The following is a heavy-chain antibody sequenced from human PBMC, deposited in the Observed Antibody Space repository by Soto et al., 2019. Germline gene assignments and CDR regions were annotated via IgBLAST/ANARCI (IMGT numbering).Heavy chain of an antibody. CDR2: IKSKTLGATT. CDR3: TTCGGDCFFNY. CDR1: GFTFSNAW. V-gene: IGHV3-15*05. Sequence: GGSLRLSCAASGFTFSNAWMNWVRQAPGKGLEWVGRIKSKTLGATTDYAAPVKGRFTISRDDSKNTVYLQMNSLKIEDTALYFCTTCGGDCFFNYWGRGTLVTVSS. J-gene: IGHJ4*02. D-gene: IGHD2-21*02.